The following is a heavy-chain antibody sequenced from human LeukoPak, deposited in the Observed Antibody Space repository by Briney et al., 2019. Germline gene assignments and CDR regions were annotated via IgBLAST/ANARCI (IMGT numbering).Heavy chain of an antibody. CDR3: ARGSLGAGTMVRGVLDY. D-gene: IGHD3-10*01. J-gene: IGHJ4*02. CDR2: INHSGST. CDR1: GGSFSGYY. Sequence: SETLSLTCAVYGGSFSGYYWSSSREPPGKGLGWIGEINHSGSTNYNPSLKSRVTISVDTSKNQFSLKLSSVTAADTAVYYCARGSLGAGTMVRGVLDYWGQGTLVTVSS. V-gene: IGHV4-34*01.